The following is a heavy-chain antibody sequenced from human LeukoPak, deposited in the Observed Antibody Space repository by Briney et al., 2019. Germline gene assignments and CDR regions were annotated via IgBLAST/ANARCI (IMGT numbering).Heavy chain of an antibody. D-gene: IGHD6-13*01. CDR3: ARVASIAAAGRFDY. J-gene: IGHJ4*02. CDR2: IRYDGSNK. Sequence: GGSLRLSCAASGFTFSSYGMHWVRQAPGKGLEWVAFIRYDGSNKYYADSVKGRFTISRDNSKNTLYLQMNSLRAEDTAVYYCARVASIAAAGRFDYWGQGTLVTVSS. CDR1: GFTFSSYG. V-gene: IGHV3-30*02.